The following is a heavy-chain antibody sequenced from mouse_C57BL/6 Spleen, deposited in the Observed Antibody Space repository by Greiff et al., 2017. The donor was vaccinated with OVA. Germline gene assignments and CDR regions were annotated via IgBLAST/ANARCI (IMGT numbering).Heavy chain of an antibody. CDR3: AREGELGLDY. Sequence: EVQVVESEGGLVQPGSSMKLSCTASGFTFSDYYMAWVRQVPEKGLEWVANINYDGSSTYYLDSLKSRFIISRDNAKNILYLQMSSLKSEDTATYYCAREGELGLDYWGQGTTLTVSS. CDR1: GFTFSDYY. D-gene: IGHD4-1*01. V-gene: IGHV5-16*01. J-gene: IGHJ2*01. CDR2: INYDGSST.